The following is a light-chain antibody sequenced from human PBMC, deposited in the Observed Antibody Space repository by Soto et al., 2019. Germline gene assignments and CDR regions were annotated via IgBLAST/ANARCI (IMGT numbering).Light chain of an antibody. CDR3: QQSYTIPQT. J-gene: IGKJ1*01. CDR1: QNIRNY. V-gene: IGKV1-39*01. CDR2: ATS. Sequence: DIQMTQSPSSLSASVVDRVAITCRASQNIRNYLNWYQQKPGKAPKLLIYATSNLQSGVPSRFSGSGSGTDFTLTISSLQPEDFATYYCQQSYTIPQTFGQGTKVDIK.